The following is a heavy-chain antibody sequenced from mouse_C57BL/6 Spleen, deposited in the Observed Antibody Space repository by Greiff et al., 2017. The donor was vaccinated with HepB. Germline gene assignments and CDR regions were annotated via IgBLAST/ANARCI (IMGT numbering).Heavy chain of an antibody. Sequence: EVMLVESGGGLVKPGGSLKLSCAASGFTFSDYGMHWVRQAPEKGLEWVAYISSGSSTIYYADTVKGRFTISRDNAKNTLFLQMTSLRSEDTAMYYCARGGTTVVPLAMDYWGQGTSVTVSS. D-gene: IGHD1-1*01. J-gene: IGHJ4*01. V-gene: IGHV5-17*01. CDR3: ARGGTTVVPLAMDY. CDR1: GFTFSDYG. CDR2: ISSGSSTI.